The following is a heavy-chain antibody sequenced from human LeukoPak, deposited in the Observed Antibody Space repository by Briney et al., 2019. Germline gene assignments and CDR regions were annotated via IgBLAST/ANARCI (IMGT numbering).Heavy chain of an antibody. D-gene: IGHD3-22*01. CDR3: ARGRMIVVVNWFDS. Sequence: SQTLSLTCTVSGGSISSGGYYWSWIRQHPGKGLEWIGYIYYSGSTYYNPSLKSRVTISVDTSKNQFSLKLSSVTAADTAVYYCARGRMIVVVNWFDSWGQGTLVTVSS. CDR1: GGSISSGGYY. J-gene: IGHJ5*01. CDR2: IYYSGST. V-gene: IGHV4-31*03.